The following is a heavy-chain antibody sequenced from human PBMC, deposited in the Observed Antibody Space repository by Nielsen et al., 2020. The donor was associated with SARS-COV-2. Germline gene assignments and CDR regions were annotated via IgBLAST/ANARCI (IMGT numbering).Heavy chain of an antibody. D-gene: IGHD3-3*01. J-gene: IGHJ4*02. V-gene: IGHV3-7*01. CDR3: ARARVRITIFGVVIVPYYFDY. Sequence: GESLKISCAGSGFSVGSHWMSWVRQAPGKGLEGVANIDEDGSENNYVDSVKGRFTISRDNAKNSLFLEMNSLGGEDTAVYYCARARVRITIFGVVIVPYYFDYWGQGTLVTVSS. CDR1: GFSVGSHW. CDR2: IDEDGSEN.